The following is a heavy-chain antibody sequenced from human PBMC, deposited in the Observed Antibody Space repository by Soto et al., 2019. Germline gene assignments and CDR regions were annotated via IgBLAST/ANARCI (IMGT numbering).Heavy chain of an antibody. J-gene: IGHJ6*02. V-gene: IGHV4-59*12. Sequence: SETLSLTCTVSGASISRYYWSWIRQSPGKGLEWIGYMYYSGNANYNPSLKSRVTISVDTSKNQFSLKLSSVTAADTAVYYCARAHYGDYGYGMDVWGQGTTVTVSS. D-gene: IGHD4-17*01. CDR3: ARAHYGDYGYGMDV. CDR2: MYYSGNA. CDR1: GASISRYY.